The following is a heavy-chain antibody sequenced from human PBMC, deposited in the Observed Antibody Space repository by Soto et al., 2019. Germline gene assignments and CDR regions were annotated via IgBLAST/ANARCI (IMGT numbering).Heavy chain of an antibody. D-gene: IGHD4-17*01. CDR3: ASESYGGEFDY. CDR1: GYTFTSYA. CDR2: INAGNGNT. Sequence: QVQLVQSGAEEKKPGASVKVSCKASGYTFTSYAMHWVRQAPGQRLEWMGWINAGNGNTKYSQKFQGRVTITRATTASTAYRELSRLRSEDAAVYCCASESYGGEFDYGGQGTVVTVSS. V-gene: IGHV1-3*05. J-gene: IGHJ4*02.